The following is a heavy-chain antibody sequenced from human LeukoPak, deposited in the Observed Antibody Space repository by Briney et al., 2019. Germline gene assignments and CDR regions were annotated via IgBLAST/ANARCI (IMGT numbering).Heavy chain of an antibody. CDR2: IYPGDSDT. Sequence: LGESLKISCKGSGYSFTSYWIGRVRQMPGKGLEWMGIIYPGDSDTRYSPSFEGQVTISADKSISTAYLQWSSLKASDTAMYYCARLGPPRFAPFGYWGQGTLVTVSS. V-gene: IGHV5-51*01. J-gene: IGHJ4*02. D-gene: IGHD3-16*01. CDR3: ARLGPPRFAPFGY. CDR1: GYSFTSYW.